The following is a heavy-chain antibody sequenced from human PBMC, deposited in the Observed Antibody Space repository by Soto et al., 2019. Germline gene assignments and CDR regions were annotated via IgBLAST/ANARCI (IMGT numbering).Heavy chain of an antibody. CDR1: GGSPSYYY. D-gene: IGHD4-4*01. J-gene: IGHJ4*02. CDR3: ARDDRDDYIGNFGS. V-gene: IGHV4-59*12. CDR2: IDSNGRT. Sequence: SETLSLTCTISGGSPSYYYWTWIRQPPGKGLEGIGNIDSNGRTNYNRSLRSRVTISVNTSNNHFSLQLGSVTAADTAIYYCARDDRDDYIGNFGSWGQGTLVTVSS.